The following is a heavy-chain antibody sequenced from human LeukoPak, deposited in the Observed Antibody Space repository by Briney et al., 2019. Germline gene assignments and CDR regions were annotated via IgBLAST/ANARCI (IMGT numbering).Heavy chain of an antibody. Sequence: GGSLRLSCATSGFTFSTYAMHWVRQAPGKGLEWVAVIWYDGSNEHYADSVKGRFTISRDNSINTLSLQMNSLRVEDTAVYYCAREVDCSGGRCYRGEFDYWGQGTLVTVSS. CDR1: GFTFSTYA. CDR3: AREVDCSGGRCYRGEFDY. V-gene: IGHV3-33*01. CDR2: IWYDGSNE. D-gene: IGHD2-15*01. J-gene: IGHJ4*02.